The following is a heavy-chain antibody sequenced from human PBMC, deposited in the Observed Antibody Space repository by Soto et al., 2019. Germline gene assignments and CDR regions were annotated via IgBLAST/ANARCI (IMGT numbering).Heavy chain of an antibody. CDR3: AKRSRSWDYYFDY. CDR1: GFTFSDYY. D-gene: IGHD6-13*01. CDR2: ISSSSSYT. J-gene: IGHJ4*02. V-gene: IGHV3-11*06. Sequence: GGSLRLSCAASGFTFSDYYMSWIRQAPGKGLEWVSYISSSSSYTNYADSVKGRFTISRDNAKNSLYLQMNSLRADYTAVYYCAKRSRSWDYYFDYWGQGTLVTVSS.